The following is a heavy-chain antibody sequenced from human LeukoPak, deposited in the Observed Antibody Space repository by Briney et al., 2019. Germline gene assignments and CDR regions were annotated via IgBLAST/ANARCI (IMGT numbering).Heavy chain of an antibody. CDR2: IYYSGST. D-gene: IGHD6-13*01. Sequence: PSETLSLTCTVSGGSISSYYWSWIRQPPGKGLEWIGYIYYSGSTNYNPSLKSRVTISVDTSKNQFSLKLSSVTAADTAVYYCARVILDKVESYPVMGTEAAAGPLYMDVWGKGTTVTISS. CDR1: GGSISSYY. J-gene: IGHJ6*03. CDR3: ARVILDKVESYPVMGTEAAAGPLYMDV. V-gene: IGHV4-59*01.